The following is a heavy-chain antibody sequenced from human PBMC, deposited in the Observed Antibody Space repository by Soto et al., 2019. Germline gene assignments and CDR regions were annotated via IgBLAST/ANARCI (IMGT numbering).Heavy chain of an antibody. CDR3: AREAAFEGMDV. Sequence: QVQLQESGPGLVKPSQTLSLTCTVSGDSISSDGYYWCRIRQHPGKSLEWIGCIYHSGNTKYNPYLKSQVTMSVDTTKTPDSMEESSVTAADRAVYYFAREAAFEGMDVWGQWTTVTVS. V-gene: IGHV4-31*01. J-gene: IGHJ6*02. CDR2: IYHSGNT. CDR1: GDSISSDGYY. D-gene: IGHD2-15*01.